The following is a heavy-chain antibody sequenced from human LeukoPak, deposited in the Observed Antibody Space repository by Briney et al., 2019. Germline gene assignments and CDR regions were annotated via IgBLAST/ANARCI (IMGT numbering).Heavy chain of an antibody. CDR1: GYTFTSYG. J-gene: IGHJ3*02. D-gene: IGHD1-26*01. V-gene: IGHV1-18*01. CDR3: ARVLLNKHEGATTFPIYAFDI. CDR2: ISAYNGNT. Sequence: ASVKVSCKASGYTFTSYGISWVRQAPGQGLEWMGWISAYNGNTNYAQKLQGRVTMTTDTSTSTAYMELRSLRSDDTAVYYCARVLLNKHEGATTFPIYAFDIWGQGTMVTVSS.